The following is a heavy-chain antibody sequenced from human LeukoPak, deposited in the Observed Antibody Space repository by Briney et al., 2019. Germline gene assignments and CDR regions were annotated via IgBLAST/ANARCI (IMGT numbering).Heavy chain of an antibody. Sequence: ASVKVSCKASGGTFSSYAISWVRQAPGQGLEWMGGIIPIFGTANYAQKFQGRVTITADESTSTAYMELSSLRSEDTALYYCAKGIYYDSSGYLDYWGQGTLVTVSS. CDR1: GGTFSSYA. CDR2: IIPIFGTA. D-gene: IGHD3-22*01. J-gene: IGHJ4*02. V-gene: IGHV1-69*13. CDR3: AKGIYYDSSGYLDY.